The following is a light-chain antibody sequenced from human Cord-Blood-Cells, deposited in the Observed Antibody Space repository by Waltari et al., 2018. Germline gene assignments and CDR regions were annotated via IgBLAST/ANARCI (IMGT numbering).Light chain of an antibody. V-gene: IGKV3-15*01. Sequence: EIVMTQSPATLSVSQGERATLSCRASQSVRSNLAWYQQKPGQAPRLLIYGASTRATGIPARFSGSGSGTEFTLTISSLQSEDFAVYYCQQYNNWPLTFGGGTKVEIK. J-gene: IGKJ4*01. CDR2: GAS. CDR1: QSVRSN. CDR3: QQYNNWPLT.